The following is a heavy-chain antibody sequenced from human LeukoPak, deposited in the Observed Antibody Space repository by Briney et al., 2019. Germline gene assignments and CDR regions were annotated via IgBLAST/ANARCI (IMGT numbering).Heavy chain of an antibody. CDR1: GYTFTGYY. CDR3: ARVLSSSSWHNWFDP. CDR2: INPNSGGT. D-gene: IGHD6-13*01. V-gene: IGHV1-2*02. Sequence: ASVKVSCKASGYTFTGYYMHWVRQAPGQGLEWMGWINPNSGGTNYAQKFQGRVTMTRDTSISTAYMELSRLRSDDTAVYYCARVLSSSSWHNWFDPWGQGTLVTVSS. J-gene: IGHJ5*02.